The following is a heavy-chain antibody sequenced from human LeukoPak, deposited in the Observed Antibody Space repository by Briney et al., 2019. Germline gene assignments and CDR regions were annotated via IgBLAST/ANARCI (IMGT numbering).Heavy chain of an antibody. CDR1: GFTVSSNY. V-gene: IGHV3-66*01. D-gene: IGHD3-10*01. CDR3: ARAYYYGSGSYWDY. Sequence: GGSLRLSCAASGFTVSSNYMSWVRQAPGKGLEWVSVIYSGGSTYYADSVKGRFTISRDNSKNTLYLQMNSLRAEDTAVYYCARAYYYGSGSYWDYWGQGTLVTVSS. J-gene: IGHJ4*02. CDR2: IYSGGST.